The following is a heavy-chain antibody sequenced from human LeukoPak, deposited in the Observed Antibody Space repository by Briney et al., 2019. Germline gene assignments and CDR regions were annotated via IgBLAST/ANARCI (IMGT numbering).Heavy chain of an antibody. Sequence: SGGSLRLSCAASGFTFSSYSMNWVRQAPGKGLEWVSSISSSSSYIYYADSVKGRLTISRDNAKNSLYLQMNSLRAEDTAVYYCARVSGVPDYKDYYYMDVWGKGTTVTVSS. J-gene: IGHJ6*03. CDR1: GFTFSSYS. D-gene: IGHD4-11*01. V-gene: IGHV3-21*01. CDR3: ARVSGVPDYKDYYYMDV. CDR2: ISSSSSYI.